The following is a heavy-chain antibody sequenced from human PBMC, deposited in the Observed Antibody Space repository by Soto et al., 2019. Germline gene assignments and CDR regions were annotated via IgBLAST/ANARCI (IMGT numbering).Heavy chain of an antibody. Sequence: GESLTISCTCSGYSFTRYWIGWVRQMPGKGLEWMGIIYPGDSDTRYSPSFQGQVTISADKSISTAYLQWSSLKASDTATYYCARHILHYDSLRYYYYGMDVWGQGTTVTVSS. V-gene: IGHV5-51*01. CDR2: IYPGDSDT. D-gene: IGHD3-3*01. J-gene: IGHJ6*02. CDR1: GYSFTRYW. CDR3: ARHILHYDSLRYYYYGMDV.